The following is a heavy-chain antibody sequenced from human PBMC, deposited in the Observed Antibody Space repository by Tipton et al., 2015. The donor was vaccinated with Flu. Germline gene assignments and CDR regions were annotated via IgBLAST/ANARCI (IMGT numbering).Heavy chain of an antibody. CDR3: ARHGRGVRFLGHMDV. D-gene: IGHD3-3*01. Sequence: TLSLTCTVSGGSISSYYWSWIRQPPGKGLEWIGYIYYSGSTNYNPSLKSRVTISVDTSKNQFSLKLSSVTAADTAVYYCARHGRGVRFLGHMDVWGKGTTVAVSS. V-gene: IGHV4-59*08. CDR1: GGSISSYY. CDR2: IYYSGST. J-gene: IGHJ6*03.